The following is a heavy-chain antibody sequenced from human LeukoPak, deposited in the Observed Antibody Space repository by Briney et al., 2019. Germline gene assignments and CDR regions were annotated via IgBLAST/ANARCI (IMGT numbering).Heavy chain of an antibody. CDR3: ARGGTYYPCIDY. CDR2: VSAYNGKT. Sequence: ASVKVPCKASGYTFTSSYINWVRPAPGQGLEWMGWVSAYNGKTSYVQNFQGRVTMTTDSSTNTAYVDLTSLTSDDTAVYYCARGGTYYPCIDYWGQGTLVTVSS. D-gene: IGHD1-26*01. CDR1: GYTFTSSY. J-gene: IGHJ4*02. V-gene: IGHV1-18*01.